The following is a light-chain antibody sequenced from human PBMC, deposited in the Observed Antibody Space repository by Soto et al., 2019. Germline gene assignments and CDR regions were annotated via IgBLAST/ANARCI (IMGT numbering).Light chain of an antibody. Sequence: EIVLTQSPGTLSLSPGERATLSCRASQSVNSAYLAWYQQKPGQAPRLLIFGASIRDTGIPDRFSGSGSGTDFTLTISRLESEDFAVYYCQQYGSSPGTFGQGTKVDIK. CDR2: GAS. J-gene: IGKJ1*01. CDR1: QSVNSAY. V-gene: IGKV3-20*01. CDR3: QQYGSSPGT.